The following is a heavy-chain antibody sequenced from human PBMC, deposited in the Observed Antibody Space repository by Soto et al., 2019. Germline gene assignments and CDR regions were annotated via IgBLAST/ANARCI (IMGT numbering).Heavy chain of an antibody. Sequence: GGSLRLSCAASGFTVSSNYMSWVRQAPGKGLEWVSVIYPGGSTYYADSVKGRFTISRDNSKNTLYLQMNSLRAEDTAVYYCARDLGYGDYGGNHWGQGTLVTVSS. CDR3: ARDLGYGDYGGNH. J-gene: IGHJ5*02. V-gene: IGHV3-66*01. CDR2: IYPGGST. D-gene: IGHD4-17*01. CDR1: GFTVSSNY.